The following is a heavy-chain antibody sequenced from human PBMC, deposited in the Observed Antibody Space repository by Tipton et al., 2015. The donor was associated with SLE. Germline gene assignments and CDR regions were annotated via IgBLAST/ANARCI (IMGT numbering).Heavy chain of an antibody. CDR3: AGDSQAFDY. Sequence: LRLSCTVSGGSISNYYWSWIRQPPGKGLEWIGYMSNSGNANYSPSLKSRVTISVDTSKNQFSLKMTSVTAADTAVYYCAGDSQAFDYWGQGTLVTVSS. J-gene: IGHJ4*02. V-gene: IGHV4-59*01. CDR2: MSNSGNA. CDR1: GGSISNYY.